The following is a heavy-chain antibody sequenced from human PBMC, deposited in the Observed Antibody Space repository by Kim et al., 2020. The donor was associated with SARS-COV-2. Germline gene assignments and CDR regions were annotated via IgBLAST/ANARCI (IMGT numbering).Heavy chain of an antibody. J-gene: IGHJ4*02. CDR2: IYGGGST. Sequence: GGSLRLSCVVSGFTVSNTYMSWVRQAPGTGLEWVSIIYGGGSTYYADSVKGRFTISRDDSKNTVYLQMNRLRAVATAVYFCAREPSTYVDYWGQGTLVTVSS. CDR3: AREPSTYVDY. V-gene: IGHV3-66*01. CDR1: GFTVSNTY.